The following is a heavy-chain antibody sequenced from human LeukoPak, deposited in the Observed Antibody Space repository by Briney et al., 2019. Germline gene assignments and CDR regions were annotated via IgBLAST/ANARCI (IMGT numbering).Heavy chain of an antibody. CDR3: AKLGKLGYCSGGSCYLDY. CDR2: ISGSGGST. Sequence: GGSLRLSCAASGFTFSSYAMSWVRQAPGKGLEWVSAISGSGGSTYYADSVKGRFTISRDNSKNTLYLQMNSLRAEDTAVYYCAKLGKLGYCSGGSCYLDYWGQGTLVTVSS. D-gene: IGHD2-15*01. J-gene: IGHJ4*02. V-gene: IGHV3-23*01. CDR1: GFTFSSYA.